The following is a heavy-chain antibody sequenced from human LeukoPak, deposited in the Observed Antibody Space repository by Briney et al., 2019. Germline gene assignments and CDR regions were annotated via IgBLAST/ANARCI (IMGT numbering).Heavy chain of an antibody. Sequence: GGSLRLACTGSGFTFSDCDMNWVRQAPGKGLESISSISGRSSHIYYADSIKGRFTISRDNAKNSLYLQMNSLRDEDTAVYYCTRAFPPLRTAAAGDVWGQGTLVTVSS. CDR2: ISGRSSHI. V-gene: IGHV3-21*01. J-gene: IGHJ4*02. CDR3: TRAFPPLRTAAAGDV. D-gene: IGHD6-13*01. CDR1: GFTFSDCD.